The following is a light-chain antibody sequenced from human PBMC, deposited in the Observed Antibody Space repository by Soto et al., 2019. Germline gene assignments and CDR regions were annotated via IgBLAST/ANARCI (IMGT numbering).Light chain of an antibody. V-gene: IGKV3-20*01. CDR3: QQSESSPRT. J-gene: IGKJ1*01. CDR1: QSVTSTY. CDR2: GTS. Sequence: PGERATLSCRASQSVTSTYLAWYQQTPGQAPRLLIYGTSNRATGVPDRVSGSGSGTDFTLNISGLEPEDFAVYYCQQSESSPRTFGQGTKVEIK.